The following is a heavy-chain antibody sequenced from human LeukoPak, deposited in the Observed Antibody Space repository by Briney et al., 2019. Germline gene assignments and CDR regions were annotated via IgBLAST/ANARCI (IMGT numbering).Heavy chain of an antibody. CDR1: GGTFSSYD. V-gene: IGHV1-69*13. J-gene: IGHJ4*02. D-gene: IGHD4-23*01. CDR2: ITPMFGTA. Sequence: ASVNVSCTASGGTFSSYDISWVRQAPGQGLEWMGGITPMFGTANHAQKFQGRVTITAVESMSTVYMELSSLRFEDTAVYYCARGWLAEATVVTPYNYWGQGTLVTVSS. CDR3: ARGWLAEATVVTPYNY.